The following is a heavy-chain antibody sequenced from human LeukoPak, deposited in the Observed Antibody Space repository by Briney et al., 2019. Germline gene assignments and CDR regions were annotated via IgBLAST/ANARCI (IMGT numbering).Heavy chain of an antibody. CDR2: IIPIFGTA. D-gene: IGHD3-3*01. V-gene: IGHV1-69*13. Sequence: LEASVKVSCKASGYTFTGYYMHWVRQAPGQGLEWMGGIIPIFGTANYAQKFQGRVTITADESTSTAYMELSSLRSEDTAVYYCARDRRFLEWSLRAFDIWGQGTMVTVSS. CDR1: GYTFTGYY. J-gene: IGHJ3*02. CDR3: ARDRRFLEWSLRAFDI.